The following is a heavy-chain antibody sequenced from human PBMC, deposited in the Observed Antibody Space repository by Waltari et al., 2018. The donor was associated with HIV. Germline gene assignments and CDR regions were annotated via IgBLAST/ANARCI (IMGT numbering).Heavy chain of an antibody. J-gene: IGHJ4*02. CDR2: ISGNGRAT. Sequence: EVQLLESGGDLVQPGGSLRLSCAASGFIFSNNAMSWVRQAPGKGQEWVSSISGNGRATNYAASVTGRFTISRDNSKNILYLQMNSLQAEDTAVYFCAGGFSHVLDYWGQGTLVTVSS. CDR3: AGGFSHVLDY. D-gene: IGHD5-18*01. CDR1: GFIFSNNA. V-gene: IGHV3-23*01.